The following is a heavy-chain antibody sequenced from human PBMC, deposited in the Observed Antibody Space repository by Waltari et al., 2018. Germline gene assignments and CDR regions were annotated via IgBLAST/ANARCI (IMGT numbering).Heavy chain of an antibody. Sequence: QLQLQESGPGLVKPSETLSLTCTVSGGSISSSSYYWGWIRQPPGKGLEWIGSIYYSGSTYYNPSLKSRVTISVDTSKNQFSLKLSSVTAADTAVYYCARPRSRNDAFDIWGQGTMVTVSS. J-gene: IGHJ3*02. V-gene: IGHV4-39*01. CDR3: ARPRSRNDAFDI. CDR2: IYYSGST. CDR1: GGSISSSSYY.